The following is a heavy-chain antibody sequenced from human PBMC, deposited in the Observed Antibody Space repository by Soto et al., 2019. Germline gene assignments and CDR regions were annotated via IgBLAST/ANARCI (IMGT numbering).Heavy chain of an antibody. CDR2: INQAGSVR. CDR3: AINAY. D-gene: IGHD2-8*01. Sequence: GVLLRLCCGASGLNISDYGMSWVRQAPGKGLEWVANINQAGSVRSYVDSVKGRFTISRDNAKNSLYLQMNSLRAEDTAVYYCAINAYWGQGNMVTVSS. V-gene: IGHV3-7*01. J-gene: IGHJ4*02. CDR1: GLNISDYG.